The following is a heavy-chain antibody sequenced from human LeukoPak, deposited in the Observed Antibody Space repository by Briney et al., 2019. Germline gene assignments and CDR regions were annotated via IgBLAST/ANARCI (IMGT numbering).Heavy chain of an antibody. V-gene: IGHV3-30*02. CDR3: AKSRPNTFGDWTSFDY. CDR1: GFTFSSYG. D-gene: IGHD2-21*02. Sequence: GGSLRLACAPSGFTFSSYGMHWVRQAPGKGLEWVAFIRYDGSNKYYADSVKGRFTISRDNSKNTLYLQMNSLRAEDTALYFCAKSRPNTFGDWTSFDYWGQGTLVTVSS. J-gene: IGHJ4*02. CDR2: IRYDGSNK.